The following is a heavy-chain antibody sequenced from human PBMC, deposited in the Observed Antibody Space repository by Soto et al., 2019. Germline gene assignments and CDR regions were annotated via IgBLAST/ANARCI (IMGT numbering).Heavy chain of an antibody. D-gene: IGHD1-26*01. CDR1: GGSISSYY. J-gene: IGHJ4*02. Sequence: SETLSLTCTVSGGSISSYYWSWIRQPPGKGLEWIGYISYSGSTYYNPSLKSRVTISVATSKNQFSLNLTSVTAADTAVYSCARTYSGYYFDYWGQGTLVTVSS. CDR3: ARTYSGYYFDY. CDR2: ISYSGST. V-gene: IGHV4-59*01.